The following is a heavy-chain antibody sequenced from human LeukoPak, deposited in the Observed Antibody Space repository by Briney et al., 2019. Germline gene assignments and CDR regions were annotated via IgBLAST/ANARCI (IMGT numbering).Heavy chain of an antibody. D-gene: IGHD3-16*01. J-gene: IGHJ6*02. V-gene: IGHV4-34*01. CDR2: INHSGST. CDR3: AGVRRTPGGPGYHYYGMDV. CDR1: GGSFSGYY. Sequence: SETLSLTCAVYGGSFSGYYWSWIRQPPGKGLEWIGEINHSGSTNYNPSLKSRVTISVDTSKNQFSLKLSSVTAADTAVYYCAGVRRTPGGPGYHYYGMDVWGQGTTVTVSS.